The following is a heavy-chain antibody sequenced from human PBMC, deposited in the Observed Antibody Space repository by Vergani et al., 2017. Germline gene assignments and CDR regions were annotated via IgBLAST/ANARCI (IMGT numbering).Heavy chain of an antibody. V-gene: IGHV4-39*01. CDR2: IYYSGST. D-gene: IGHD3-9*01. Sequence: QLQLQESGPGLVKPSETLSLTCTVSGGSISSSSYYWGWIRQPPGKGLEWIGSIYYSGSTYYNPSLKSRVTISVDTSKNQFSLQLSSVTAADTAVYYCARISLLDIWTGYRAGGESSYAFDIWGQGTMVTVSS. J-gene: IGHJ3*02. CDR1: GGSISSSSYY. CDR3: ARISLLDIWTGYRAGGESSYAFDI.